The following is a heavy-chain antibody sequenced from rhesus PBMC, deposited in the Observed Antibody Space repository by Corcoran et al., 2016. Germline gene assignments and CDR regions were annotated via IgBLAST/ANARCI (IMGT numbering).Heavy chain of an antibody. V-gene: IGHV2S1*01. CDR1: GFSLRTRGMG. CDR2: IYWDDDK. D-gene: IGHD4-4*01. Sequence: QVTLKESGPALVKPTQTLTLTCTFSGFSLRTRGMGVVWIRQPPGKALKWLASIYWDDDKYYNTALRSRLTISKDTSKNQVVLTMTNMDPVDTATYYCARIDGSLYGLDSWGQGVVVTVSS. CDR3: ARIDGSLYGLDS. J-gene: IGHJ6*01.